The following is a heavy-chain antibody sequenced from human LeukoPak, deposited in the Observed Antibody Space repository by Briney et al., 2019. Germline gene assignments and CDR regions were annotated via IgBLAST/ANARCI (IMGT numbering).Heavy chain of an antibody. CDR1: GFTFSSYS. V-gene: IGHV3-48*01. J-gene: IGHJ4*02. CDR3: ASGGVRGVTFDY. D-gene: IGHD3-10*01. Sequence: PGGSLRLSCAASGFTFSSYSMNWVRQAPGEGLEWVSYISSSSTIYYADSVKGRFTISRDNAKNSLYLQMNSLRAEDTAVYYCASGGVRGVTFDYWGQGTLVTVSS. CDR2: ISSSSTI.